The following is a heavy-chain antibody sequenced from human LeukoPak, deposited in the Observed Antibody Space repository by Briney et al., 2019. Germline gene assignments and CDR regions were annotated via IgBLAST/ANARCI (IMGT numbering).Heavy chain of an antibody. CDR3: AREQFRGYSYGFFDY. D-gene: IGHD5-18*01. CDR1: GGSISSYY. J-gene: IGHJ4*02. CDR2: IYYSGST. Sequence: PSETLSLTCTVSGGSISSYYWSWIRQPPGKGLEWIGNIYYSGSTNYNPSLKSRVTISVDTSKNQFSLQLSSLTAADTAVYYCAREQFRGYSYGFFDYWGQGTLVTVSS. V-gene: IGHV4-59*01.